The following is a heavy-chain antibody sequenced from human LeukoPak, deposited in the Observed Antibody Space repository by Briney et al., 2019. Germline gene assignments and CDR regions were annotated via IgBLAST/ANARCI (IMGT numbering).Heavy chain of an antibody. CDR2: IYTSGST. D-gene: IGHD3-10*01. V-gene: IGHV4-4*07. CDR3: ARLYYYGSGSYTAFDP. CDR1: GGSISSYY. J-gene: IGHJ5*02. Sequence: SETLSLTCTVSGGSISSYYWSWIRQPAGKGLEWIGRIYTSGSTNYNPSLKSRVTMSVDTSKNQFSLKLSSVTAADTAVYYCARLYYYGSGSYTAFDPWGQGTLVTVSS.